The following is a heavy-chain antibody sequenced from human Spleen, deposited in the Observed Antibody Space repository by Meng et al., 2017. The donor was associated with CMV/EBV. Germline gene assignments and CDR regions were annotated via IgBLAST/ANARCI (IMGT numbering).Heavy chain of an antibody. CDR1: SYA. J-gene: IGHJ2*01. V-gene: IGHV1-69*05. Sequence: SYAISWVRKAPGQGLEWMGGIIPIFGTANYAQKFQGRVTITTDESTSTAYMELSSLRSEDTAVYYCARGGYYYDSSGYPPYWYFDLWGRGTLVTSPQ. CDR2: IIPIFGTA. D-gene: IGHD3-22*01. CDR3: ARGGYYYDSSGYPPYWYFDL.